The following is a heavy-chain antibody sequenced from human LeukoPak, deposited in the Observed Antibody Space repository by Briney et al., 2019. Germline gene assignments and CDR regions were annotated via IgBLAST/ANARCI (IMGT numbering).Heavy chain of an antibody. Sequence: SETLSLTCTVSGGSISNYFWTWIRQPPGKGLEWIGYIYTSGNTNYNPSLESRVTMSVDTSKNQFSLRLNSVTAADTAVYYCTRGFMQIDYWGQGTLVTVSS. CDR3: TRGFMQIDY. CDR2: IYTSGNT. J-gene: IGHJ4*02. V-gene: IGHV4-4*09. CDR1: GGSISNYF.